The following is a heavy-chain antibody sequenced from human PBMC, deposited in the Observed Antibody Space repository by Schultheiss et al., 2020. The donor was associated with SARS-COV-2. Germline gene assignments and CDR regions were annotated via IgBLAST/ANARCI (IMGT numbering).Heavy chain of an antibody. J-gene: IGHJ6*02. V-gene: IGHV1-8*01. D-gene: IGHD4-17*01. CDR2: HNSANT. CDR3: ARGGRAGGMTTVTTGYYGMDV. Sequence: HNSANTGFAQKFQGRVTMTRNTSINTAYMEMSSLRSEDTAVYYCARGGRAGGMTTVTTGYYGMDVWGQGTTVTVSS.